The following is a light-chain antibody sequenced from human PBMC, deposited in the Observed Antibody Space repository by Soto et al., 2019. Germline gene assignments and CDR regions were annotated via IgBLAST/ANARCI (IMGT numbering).Light chain of an antibody. CDR3: EQSSSTPPT. CDR1: QSISSY. CDR2: AAS. V-gene: IGKV1-39*01. J-gene: IGKJ1*01. Sequence: DIQMTHSPASLSSSVGDRVTMTSRASQSISSYFTWYQQKPGQAPKLLIYAASSLASGVPDRFSGSGSGTDFTLTISSLQPEDFAAYYCEQSSSTPPTFGQGTKVDIK.